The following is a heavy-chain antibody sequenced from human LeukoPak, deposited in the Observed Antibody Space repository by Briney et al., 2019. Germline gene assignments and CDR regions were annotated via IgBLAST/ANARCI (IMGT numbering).Heavy chain of an antibody. CDR2: FDPEDGET. Sequence: ASVKVSSKVSGYTLTELSMHWVRQAPGKGLEWMGGFDPEDGETIYAQKFQGRVTMTEDTSTDTAYMELSSLRSEDTAVYYCATGSSSWWTYSYWGQGTLVTVSS. CDR1: GYTLTELS. D-gene: IGHD6-13*01. V-gene: IGHV1-24*01. CDR3: ATGSSSWWTYSY. J-gene: IGHJ4*02.